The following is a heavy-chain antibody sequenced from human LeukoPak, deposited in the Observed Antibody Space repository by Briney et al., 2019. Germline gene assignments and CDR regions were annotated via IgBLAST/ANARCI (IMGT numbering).Heavy chain of an antibody. CDR2: ISSGSSYI. Sequence: GGSLRLSCAASGFTFSSYWMHWVRQAPGKGLEWVSSISSGSSYIYYADSVKGRFTISRDNAKNSLYLQMNSLRAEDTAVYYCARDLYCSGGSCAGYFDYWGQGTLVTVSS. J-gene: IGHJ4*02. CDR3: ARDLYCSGGSCAGYFDY. V-gene: IGHV3-21*01. D-gene: IGHD2-15*01. CDR1: GFTFSSYW.